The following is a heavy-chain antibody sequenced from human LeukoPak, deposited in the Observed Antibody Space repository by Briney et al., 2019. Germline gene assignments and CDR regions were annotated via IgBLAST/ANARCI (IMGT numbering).Heavy chain of an antibody. CDR3: AQQVGYCSSGSCYFTY. V-gene: IGHV3-23*01. D-gene: IGHD2-15*01. J-gene: IGHJ1*01. CDR1: AFSFNTYD. CDR2: ISNTGGST. Sequence: GGSLRLSSAVSAFSFNTYDMSWVRQAPGKGLEWVSAISNTGGSTYYADSVKGRFTISRDKSKNTLSLQMNSLRAEDTAVYYCAQQVGYCSSGSCYFTYWGQGTLVTVSS.